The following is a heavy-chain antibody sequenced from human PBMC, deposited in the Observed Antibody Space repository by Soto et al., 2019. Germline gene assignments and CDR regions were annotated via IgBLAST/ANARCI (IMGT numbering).Heavy chain of an antibody. J-gene: IGHJ4*02. Sequence: QVQLRQWGAGLLKPSETLSLRCAVYGGSLSDYSWSWIRQSPEKGLEWIGEINHGRSTKYNPSLKSRVTISVDTSKNQVSLILTSVTAADTAVYRCARGGENNGYFFDYWGRGTLVTVSS. CDR3: ARGGENNGYFFDY. V-gene: IGHV4-34*02. D-gene: IGHD5-12*01. CDR2: INHGRST. CDR1: GGSLSDYS.